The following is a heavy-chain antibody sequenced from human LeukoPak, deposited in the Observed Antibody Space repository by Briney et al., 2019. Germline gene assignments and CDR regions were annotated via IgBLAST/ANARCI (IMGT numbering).Heavy chain of an antibody. D-gene: IGHD6-19*01. CDR1: GFTFSSYG. CDR2: ISGSGGST. V-gene: IGHV3-23*01. CDR3: AKYYNSGWGNAFDI. J-gene: IGHJ3*02. Sequence: GGSLRLSCAASGFTFSSYGMSWVRQAPGKGLEWVSGISGSGGSTYYADSVKGRFTISRDNSKSTLYLQMNSLRAEYTAVYYCAKYYNSGWGNAFDIWGQGTMVTVSS.